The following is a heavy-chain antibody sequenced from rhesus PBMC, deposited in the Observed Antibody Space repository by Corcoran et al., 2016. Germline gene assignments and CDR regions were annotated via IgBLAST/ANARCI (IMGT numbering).Heavy chain of an antibody. V-gene: IGHV4-173*01. CDR2: ISGSGGST. D-gene: IGHD3-34*01. CDR1: GGSISSNY. J-gene: IGHJ5-2*02. Sequence: QLQLQESGPGLVKPSETLSLTCAVSGGSISSNYWSWIRQPPGKGLEWIGRISGSGGSTDYNPSLKSRVTISTDTSKNQFSLKLSSVTAADTAVYYCARDPPYWGDYYAGLGYSLDVWGRGVLVTVSS. CDR3: ARDPPYWGDYYAGLGYSLDV.